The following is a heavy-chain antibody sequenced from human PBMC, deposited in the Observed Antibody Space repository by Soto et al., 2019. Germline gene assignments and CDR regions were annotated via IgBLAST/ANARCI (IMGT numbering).Heavy chain of an antibody. CDR2: IGSSSSYI. Sequence: EVQLVESGGGLVKPGGSLRLSCTASGFTFSSYSMNWVRQAPGKGLEWVSSIGSSSSYIYYADSVKGRFTISRDNAKNSLYLQMNSLRAEDTAVYFCARDLYGDYAFDYWGQGTLVTVSS. CDR1: GFTFSSYS. D-gene: IGHD4-17*01. CDR3: ARDLYGDYAFDY. V-gene: IGHV3-21*01. J-gene: IGHJ4*02.